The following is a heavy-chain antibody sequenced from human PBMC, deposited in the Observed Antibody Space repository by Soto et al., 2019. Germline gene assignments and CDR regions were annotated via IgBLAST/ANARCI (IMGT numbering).Heavy chain of an antibody. D-gene: IGHD3-10*01. CDR1: GYNFSPFW. Sequence: EVQLVESGGGLVQPGESLRLSCAASGYNFSPFWMHWVRQAPGKGLVGVSHMNSDGSTTVYADSVKGRFTISRDNAKNTLYLQMNSLKAEDSAVYYCVRDRGHPDSFDVWGRGTVVTVSS. J-gene: IGHJ3*01. CDR3: VRDRGHPDSFDV. V-gene: IGHV3-74*01. CDR2: MNSDGSTT.